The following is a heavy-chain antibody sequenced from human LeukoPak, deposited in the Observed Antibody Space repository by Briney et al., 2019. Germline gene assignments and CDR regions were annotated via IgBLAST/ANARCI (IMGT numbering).Heavy chain of an antibody. V-gene: IGHV1-69*04. D-gene: IGHD5-24*01. CDR1: GGTLSSYA. J-gene: IGHJ6*02. CDR3: ARERDGYNPYYYYYGMDV. CDR2: IIPILGIA. Sequence: SVKVSCKASGGTLSSYAISWVRQAPGQGLEWMGRIIPILGIANYAQKFQGRVTITADKSTSTAYMELSSLRSEDTAVYYCARERDGYNPYYYYYGMDVWGQGTTVTVSS.